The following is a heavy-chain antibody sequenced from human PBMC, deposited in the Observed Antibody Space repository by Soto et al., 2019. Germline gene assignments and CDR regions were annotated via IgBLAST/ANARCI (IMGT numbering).Heavy chain of an antibody. Sequence: PGGSLRLSCAASGFTFSSYGMHWVRQAPGKGLEWVAVISYDGSNKYYADSVKCRVTITKDNSKNTLYLQMNSLGAEDTAVYYCAKDSAAGTWGQGTLVTVSS. D-gene: IGHD6-13*01. CDR3: AKDSAAGT. CDR1: GFTFSSYG. J-gene: IGHJ4*02. CDR2: ISYDGSNK. V-gene: IGHV3-30*18.